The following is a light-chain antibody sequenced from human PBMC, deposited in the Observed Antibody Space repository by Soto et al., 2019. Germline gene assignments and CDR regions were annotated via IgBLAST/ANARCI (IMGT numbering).Light chain of an antibody. CDR2: DAS. CDR3: QQRSNWFT. V-gene: IGKV3-11*01. J-gene: IGKJ3*01. CDR1: RSVGPF. Sequence: EFVLTQSPGTLSLSPGETATLSCRASRSVGPFLTWYQQKPGQAPRVLIYDASTRATGIPARFSGSGSGTDFTLTISSLEPEDSAVYYCQQRSNWFTFGPGTKVDIK.